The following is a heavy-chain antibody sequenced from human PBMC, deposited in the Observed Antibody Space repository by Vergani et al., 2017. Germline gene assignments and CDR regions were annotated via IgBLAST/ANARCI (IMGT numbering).Heavy chain of an antibody. Sequence: QVQVVQSGAEVKKPGASVKVSCKVSGHTLPGFSPSDLAIHWVRQAPGRGLEWMASFDPENYDPIYAQKFKERVTMTRDTSTSTVYMELSSLRSEDTAVYYCAEERNYNIFADPTRDYYYDGMDVCDGGTTITVSS. V-gene: IGHV1-24*01. D-gene: IGHD3-9*01. J-gene: IGHJ6*04. CDR1: GHTLPGFSPSDLA. CDR3: AEERNYNIFADPTRDYYYDGMDV. CDR2: FDPENYDP.